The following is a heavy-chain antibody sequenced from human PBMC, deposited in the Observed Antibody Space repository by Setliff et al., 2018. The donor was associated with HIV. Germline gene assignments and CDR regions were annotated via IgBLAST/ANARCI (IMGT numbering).Heavy chain of an antibody. V-gene: IGHV1-69*04. J-gene: IGHJ5*02. Sequence: GASVKVSCKASGGPFTSSSIGWVRQAPGQGLEWMGRIIPILGVPRYAQKFQGRVTITADKSTSTSYMHLSSLRAEDTAVYFCARDTTPGIGQAANWFDPWGQGTLVTVSS. CDR1: GGPFTSSS. D-gene: IGHD1-1*01. CDR2: IIPILGVP. CDR3: ARDTTPGIGQAANWFDP.